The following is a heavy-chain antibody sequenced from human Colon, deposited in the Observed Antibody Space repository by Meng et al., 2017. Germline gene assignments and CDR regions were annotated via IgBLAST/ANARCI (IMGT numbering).Heavy chain of an antibody. CDR2: IYYSGST. Sequence: QVQLQESGPGLVKPSQTVSLTCTVSGGSISTGGYYWSWIRQLPGKGLEWIGYIYYSGSTYYNPSLRSLVSISVDTSKNQFSLRLTSVTAADTAVYYCARVRRSGDDFDYWGQGTLVTVSS. D-gene: IGHD1-26*01. CDR3: ARVRRSGDDFDY. V-gene: IGHV4-31*01. CDR1: GGSISTGGYY. J-gene: IGHJ4*02.